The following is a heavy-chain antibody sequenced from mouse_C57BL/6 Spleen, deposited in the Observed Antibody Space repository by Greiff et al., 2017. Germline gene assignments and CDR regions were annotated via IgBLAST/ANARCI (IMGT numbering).Heavy chain of an antibody. Sequence: VQLQQSGPELVKPGASVTIPCKASGYTFTDYNMDWVKQSHGKSLEWIGDINPNNGGTIYNQKFKGKATLTVDKSSSTAYMELRSMTSEDTAVXYCARLGPRGFDYWGQGTTLTVAS. D-gene: IGHD4-1*01. J-gene: IGHJ2*01. CDR2: INPNNGGT. V-gene: IGHV1-18*01. CDR1: GYTFTDYN. CDR3: ARLGPRGFDY.